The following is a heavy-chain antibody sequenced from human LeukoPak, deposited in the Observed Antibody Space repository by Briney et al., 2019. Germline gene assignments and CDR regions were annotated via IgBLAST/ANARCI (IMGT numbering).Heavy chain of an antibody. J-gene: IGHJ4*02. V-gene: IGHV3-33*06. CDR3: AKDARRGFDYSNSLDK. Sequence: PGKSLRLSCATSGFTFSHYGMHWVRQAPGKGLEWVAVIWSDGTNRYYGDPVKGRFTISRDNFQRTVYLQIDSLRAEDTAVYYCAKDARRGFDYSNSLDKWGQGTLVTVSS. CDR2: IWSDGTNR. D-gene: IGHD4-11*01. CDR1: GFTFSHYG.